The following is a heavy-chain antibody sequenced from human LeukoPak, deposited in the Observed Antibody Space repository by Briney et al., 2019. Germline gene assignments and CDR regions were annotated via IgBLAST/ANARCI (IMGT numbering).Heavy chain of an antibody. D-gene: IGHD6-19*01. V-gene: IGHV1-8*01. CDR3: ARTRRFESSGLFDS. Sequence: ASVKVSCKTSGYTLANFDINWVRQATGQGLEWRGWMNPNNAYKGTAQKFQGRVTMTRNTSISTVYMQLSSLRSEDTAVYYCARTRRFESSGLFDSWGQGTPVTVSS. J-gene: IGHJ4*02. CDR2: MNPNNAYK. CDR1: GYTLANFD.